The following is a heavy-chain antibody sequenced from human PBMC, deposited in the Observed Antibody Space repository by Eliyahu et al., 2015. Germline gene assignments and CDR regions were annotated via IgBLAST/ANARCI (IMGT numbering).Heavy chain of an antibody. CDR1: GDSIRSGNXW. V-gene: IGHV4-4*02. CDR3: ARLSSGGFHIDH. Sequence: QVQLQESGPGLVKPSGTLSLTCAVSGDSIRSGNXWWXWVRQPPGKGLEWIGEIYHTGSTSYDTSLKSRVTMTVDKSKNQFSLKLHSVTAADTAVYYCARLSSGGFHIDHWGQGTLXTVSS. D-gene: IGHD3-22*01. J-gene: IGHJ4*02. CDR2: IYHTGST.